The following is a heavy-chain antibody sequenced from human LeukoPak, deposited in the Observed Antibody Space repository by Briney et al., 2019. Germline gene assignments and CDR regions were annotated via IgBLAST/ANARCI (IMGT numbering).Heavy chain of an antibody. CDR3: ARHRAYSSSSPFDY. J-gene: IGHJ4*02. V-gene: IGHV4-59*08. D-gene: IGHD6-6*01. Sequence: SETLSLTCSVSGGSISSLYWSWIRQPPGKGLEWIGYIYYTGSTTSNPSLKSRVTMFVDMSKNQSSLRLSSVTAADTAVYYCARHRAYSSSSPFDYWGQGTLVTVSS. CDR2: IYYTGST. CDR1: GGSISSLY.